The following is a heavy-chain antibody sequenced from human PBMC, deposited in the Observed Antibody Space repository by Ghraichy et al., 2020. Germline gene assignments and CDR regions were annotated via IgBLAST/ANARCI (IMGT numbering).Heavy chain of an antibody. J-gene: IGHJ3*02. Sequence: GEPLNISCAASGFTFSDYYMSWIRQAPGKGLEWVSYISSSATATQYIDSVKGRFTISRDKAKNSLYLQMNGLRAEDTAVYYCARDRCNSSGCYGGDAFDIWGQGTMVTVSS. V-gene: IGHV3-11*01. CDR2: ISSSATAT. CDR3: ARDRCNSSGCYGGDAFDI. D-gene: IGHD2-2*01. CDR1: GFTFSDYY.